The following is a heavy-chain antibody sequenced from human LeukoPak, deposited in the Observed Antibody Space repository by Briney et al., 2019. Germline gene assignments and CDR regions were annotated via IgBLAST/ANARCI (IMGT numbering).Heavy chain of an antibody. V-gene: IGHV1-46*01. D-gene: IGHD3-3*01. CDR1: GYTFTSYY. CDR3: ARGYYDFWSGYYLDY. Sequence: ASVKVSCKASGYTFTSYYMHWVRQAPGQGLEWMGIINPSGGSTSYAQKFQGRVTMTRDMSTSTVYMELSSLRSEDTAVYYCARGYYDFWSGYYLDYWGQGTLVTVSS. CDR2: INPSGGST. J-gene: IGHJ4*02.